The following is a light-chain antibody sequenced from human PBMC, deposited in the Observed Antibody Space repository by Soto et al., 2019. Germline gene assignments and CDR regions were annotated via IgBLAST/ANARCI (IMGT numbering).Light chain of an antibody. J-gene: IGKJ1*01. CDR2: AAS. CDR3: QHYDDLPWA. Sequence: DIQMTQSPSSLSASVGDRVTITCQANKDIKNYLNWYQQRPGKAPKLLNYAASILETGVPSRFSGSGSGTYFTFTISSLQPEDVATYYCQHYDDLPWAFGQGTKVAIK. V-gene: IGKV1-33*01. CDR1: KDIKNY.